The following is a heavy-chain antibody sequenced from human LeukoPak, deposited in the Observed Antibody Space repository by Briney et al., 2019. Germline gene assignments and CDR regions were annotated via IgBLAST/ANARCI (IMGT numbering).Heavy chain of an antibody. V-gene: IGHV3-48*04. Sequence: GGSLRLSCAASGFTFSRYGMNWVRQAPGKGLEWVSYISSSSSTIYYADSVKGRFTISRDNAKNSLYLQMNSLRAEDTAVYYCAREDDSSGYELDYWGQGTLVTVSS. D-gene: IGHD3-22*01. CDR1: GFTFSRYG. CDR3: AREDDSSGYELDY. J-gene: IGHJ4*02. CDR2: ISSSSSTI.